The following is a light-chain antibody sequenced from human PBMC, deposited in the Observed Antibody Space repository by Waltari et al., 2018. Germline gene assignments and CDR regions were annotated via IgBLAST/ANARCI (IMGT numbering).Light chain of an antibody. J-gene: IGKJ1*01. CDR3: QQRSNWPRT. V-gene: IGKV3-11*01. CDR1: QRVSRY. CDR2: SAA. Sequence: CEASQRVSRYLAWYQQHPGQAPRLLIYSAANRATCLPARFRGSGSGTDFTLTISGLEPEDFAVYYCQQRSNWPRTFGQGTKVEI.